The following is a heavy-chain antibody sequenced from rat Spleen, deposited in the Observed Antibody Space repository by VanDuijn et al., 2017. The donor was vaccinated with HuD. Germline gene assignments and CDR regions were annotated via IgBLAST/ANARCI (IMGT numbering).Heavy chain of an antibody. D-gene: IGHD4-3*01. V-gene: IGHV5S13*01. CDR2: ISTGGGNT. CDR1: GFTFNNYG. Sequence: EVQLVESGGGLVQPGRSLKLSCAASGFTFNNYGMAWVRQAPTKGLEWVASISTGGGNTYYRDSVKGRFTVSRDNTRNTQFLQMDSLRSEDTATYYCARQDTSGYSNWFTYWGQGTLVTVSS. CDR3: ARQDTSGYSNWFTY. J-gene: IGHJ3*01.